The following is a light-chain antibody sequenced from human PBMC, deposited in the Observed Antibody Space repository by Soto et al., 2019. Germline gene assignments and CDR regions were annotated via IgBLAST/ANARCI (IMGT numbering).Light chain of an antibody. CDR3: SSYTSTSNYV. J-gene: IGLJ1*01. V-gene: IGLV2-14*01. CDR2: EVN. Sequence: QAVLTQPASVSWSPGHSITISCTGTSSDVGGYNYVSWYQQHPGKAPKLMIYEVNNRPSGVSNRFSGSKSGSTASLTISGLQTEEEADYYCSSYTSTSNYVFGTGTKVTVL. CDR1: SSDVGGYNY.